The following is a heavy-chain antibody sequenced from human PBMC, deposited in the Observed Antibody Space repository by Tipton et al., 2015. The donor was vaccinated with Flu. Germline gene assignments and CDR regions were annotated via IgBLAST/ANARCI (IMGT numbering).Heavy chain of an antibody. Sequence: TLSLTCTVSDGSITSYYWSWIRQPPGKGLEWIGYIYNSGTTNFNPSLMSRLTISVDTSKNQFSLKLSSVTAADTAVYFCARARAPYYYYAMDVWGQGTTGTVS. CDR1: DGSITSYY. V-gene: IGHV4-59*01. J-gene: IGHJ6*02. CDR2: IYNSGTT. CDR3: ARARAPYYYYAMDV.